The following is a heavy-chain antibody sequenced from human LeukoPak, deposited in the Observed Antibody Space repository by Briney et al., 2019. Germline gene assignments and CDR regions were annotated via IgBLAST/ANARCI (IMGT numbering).Heavy chain of an antibody. V-gene: IGHV1-2*02. J-gene: IGHJ4*02. CDR1: GYTFTDYY. D-gene: IGHD2-2*01. CDR2: INPNDGDT. Sequence: ASVKVSFKASGYTFTDYYMHWVRQAPGQGFEWMGWINPNDGDTNYAQKFQGRVTMTRDTSISTAHMEVSRLRSDDTAVYYCARANFLYCSSSTCLFDYWGQGTLVTVSS. CDR3: ARANFLYCSSSTCLFDY.